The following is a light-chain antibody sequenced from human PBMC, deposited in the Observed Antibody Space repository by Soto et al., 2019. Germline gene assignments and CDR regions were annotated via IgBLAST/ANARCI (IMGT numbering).Light chain of an antibody. V-gene: IGLV1-44*01. CDR2: NND. CDR3: ASWDDSLNTVV. CDR1: FSNVGSTS. J-gene: IGLJ2*01. Sequence: QSVLTQPPSASGTPGQRVTISCSGSFSNVGSTSVNWYQQQFPVAATKLLIYNNDQRTSGVPDRFSCSRSGTSASLAITGFQSEDEYDYYCASWDDSLNTVVFGGGTKLTVL.